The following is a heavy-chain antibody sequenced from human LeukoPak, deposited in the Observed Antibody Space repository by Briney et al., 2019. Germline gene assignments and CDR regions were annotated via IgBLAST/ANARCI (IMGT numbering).Heavy chain of an antibody. D-gene: IGHD5-18*01. CDR2: IYTSGST. Sequence: SETLSLTCTVSGGSISSGSYYWSWIRQPAGKGLEWIGRIYTSGSTNYNPSLKSRVTISVDTSKNQFSLKLSSVTAADTAVYYCARGKYSYGELFDYWGQGTLVTVSS. CDR3: ARGKYSYGELFDY. V-gene: IGHV4-61*02. CDR1: GGSISSGSYY. J-gene: IGHJ4*02.